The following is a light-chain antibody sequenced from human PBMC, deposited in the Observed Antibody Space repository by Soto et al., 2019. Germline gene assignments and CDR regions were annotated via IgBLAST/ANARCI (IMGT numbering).Light chain of an antibody. CDR3: QQYSSAPRT. CDR1: QSISNNY. V-gene: IGKV3-20*01. CDR2: GAS. Sequence: EIVLTQSPGTLSLSPGERATLSCRASQSISNNYLAWYQQKPGQAPRLLIYGASNRATGIPARFSGSGSGTDFTLVISRLEPEDFAVFYCQQYSSAPRTFGQGTKADIK. J-gene: IGKJ1*01.